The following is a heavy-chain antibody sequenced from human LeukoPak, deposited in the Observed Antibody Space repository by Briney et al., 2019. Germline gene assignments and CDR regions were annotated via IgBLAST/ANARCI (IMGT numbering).Heavy chain of an antibody. J-gene: IGHJ1*01. V-gene: IGHV3-23*01. CDR1: GFTFSSYA. Sequence: AGESLKISCAASGFTFSSYAMSWVRQAPGKGLEWVSAISGSGGSTYYADSVKGRFTISRDNSKNTLYLQMNSLRAEDTAVYYCAKDRSSSGYYEYFQHWGQGTLVTVSS. D-gene: IGHD3-22*01. CDR3: AKDRSSSGYYEYFQH. CDR2: ISGSGGST.